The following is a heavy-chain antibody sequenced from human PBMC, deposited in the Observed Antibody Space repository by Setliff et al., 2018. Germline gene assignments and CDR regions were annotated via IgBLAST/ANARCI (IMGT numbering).Heavy chain of an antibody. Sequence: ASVKVSCKASGYTFTGYYMHWVRQAPGQGLEWMGWINPNSGNTNYPQWLQDRVTMTIDISATTVYMELKSLRSDDTAVYYCVRSSAPQVVLAADFDFWGQGTPVTVSS. D-gene: IGHD6-19*01. CDR3: VRSSAPQVVLAADFDF. V-gene: IGHV1-2*02. CDR2: INPNSGNT. J-gene: IGHJ4*02. CDR1: GYTFTGYY.